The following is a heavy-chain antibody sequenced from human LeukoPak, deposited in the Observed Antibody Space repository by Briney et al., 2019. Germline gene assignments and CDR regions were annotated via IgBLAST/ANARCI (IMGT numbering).Heavy chain of an antibody. CDR1: GFTVSSNY. D-gene: IGHD5-24*01. Sequence: GGSLRLSCAASGFTVSSNYMSWVRQAPGKGLEWVSVIYSGGSTYYADSVKGRFTISRDNSKNTLYLQMNGLRAEDTAVYYCARVEMSTMGDWGQGTLVTVSS. CDR2: IYSGGST. CDR3: ARVEMSTMGD. V-gene: IGHV3-66*01. J-gene: IGHJ4*02.